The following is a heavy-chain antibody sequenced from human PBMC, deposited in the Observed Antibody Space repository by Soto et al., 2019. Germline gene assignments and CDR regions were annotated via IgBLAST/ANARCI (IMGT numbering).Heavy chain of an antibody. CDR1: GYTFTGYY. D-gene: IGHD3-3*01. V-gene: IGHV1-2*02. Sequence: GASVKVSCKASGYTFTGYYMHWVLQAPGQGLEWMGWINPSTGGTNYDQEFQGRITMTRDTSISTAYMELSRLRSDDTAVYYCARVMHLFDFWSGYGIPSVAPHTFDIWGQGTMVTVSS. CDR2: INPSTGGT. J-gene: IGHJ3*02. CDR3: ARVMHLFDFWSGYGIPSVAPHTFDI.